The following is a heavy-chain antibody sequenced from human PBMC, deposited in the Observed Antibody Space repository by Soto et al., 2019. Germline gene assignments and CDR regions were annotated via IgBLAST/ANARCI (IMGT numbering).Heavy chain of an antibody. CDR1: GFTFSDYY. D-gene: IGHD5-12*01. Sequence: QVQLVESGGGLVKPGGSLRLSCAASGFTFSDYYMSWIRQAPGKGLEWVSYISSSSSYTNYADSVKGRFTISRDNAKNSLYLQMNSLRAEDTAVYYCARDHHRYSGYEYVDCWGQGTLVTVSS. J-gene: IGHJ4*02. CDR2: ISSSSSYT. CDR3: ARDHHRYSGYEYVDC. V-gene: IGHV3-11*05.